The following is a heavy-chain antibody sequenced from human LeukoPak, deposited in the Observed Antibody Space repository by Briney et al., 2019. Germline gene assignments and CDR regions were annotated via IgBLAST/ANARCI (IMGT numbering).Heavy chain of an antibody. J-gene: IGHJ4*02. CDR2: ISWNSGSI. Sequence: QSGGSLRLSCAASGFTFDDYAMHWVRQAPGRGLEWVSGISWNSGSIGYADSVKGRFTISRDNAKNSLYLQMNSLRAEDTALYYCAKDIGGYNWNPDYWGQGTLVTVSS. CDR1: GFTFDDYA. V-gene: IGHV3-9*01. D-gene: IGHD1-20*01. CDR3: AKDIGGYNWNPDY.